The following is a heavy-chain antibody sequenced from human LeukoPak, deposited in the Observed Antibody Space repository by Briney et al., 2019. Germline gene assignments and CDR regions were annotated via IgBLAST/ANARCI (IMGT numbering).Heavy chain of an antibody. CDR2: IIPILGIA. Sequence: SVKVSCKASGGTFISYAISWVRQAPGQGLEWMGRIIPILGIANYAQKFQGRVTITADKSTSTAYMELSSLRSEDTAVYYCARDHARDDIVVVPAGLNPWGQGTLVTVSS. CDR1: GGTFISYA. J-gene: IGHJ5*02. D-gene: IGHD2-2*01. CDR3: ARDHARDDIVVVPAGLNP. V-gene: IGHV1-69*04.